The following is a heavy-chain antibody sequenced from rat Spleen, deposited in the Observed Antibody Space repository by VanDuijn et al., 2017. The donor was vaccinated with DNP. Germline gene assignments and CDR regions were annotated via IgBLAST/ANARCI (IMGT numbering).Heavy chain of an antibody. J-gene: IGHJ2*01. Sequence: EVQLVESGGGLVQPGRSLKLSCAASGPIFTNSGMAWVRQAPKKGLEWVATINTSGGNTYYQDSVKGRFTISRDNAKNTLYLQMDSLRSEDTATYYCTTRGDFDYWGQGVMVTVSS. V-gene: IGHV5S13*01. CDR1: GPIFTNSG. CDR3: TTRGDFDY. CDR2: INTSGGNT.